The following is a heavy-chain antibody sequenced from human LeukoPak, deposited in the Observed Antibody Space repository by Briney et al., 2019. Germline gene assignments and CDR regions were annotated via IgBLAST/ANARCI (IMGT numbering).Heavy chain of an antibody. J-gene: IGHJ6*03. D-gene: IGHD3-10*01. Sequence: GGSLRLSCAASGFTFSSYSINWVRQAPGKGLEWVSVIYSGGSTYYADSVKGRFTISRDNFKNTLHLQMNSLRPDDTAVYYCAKDRANNYYSYMDVWGKGTTVTISS. CDR2: IYSGGST. CDR3: AKDRANNYYSYMDV. CDR1: GFTFSSYS. V-gene: IGHV3-NL1*01.